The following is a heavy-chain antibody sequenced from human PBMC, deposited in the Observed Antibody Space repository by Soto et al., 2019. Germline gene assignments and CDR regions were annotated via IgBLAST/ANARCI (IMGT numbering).Heavy chain of an antibody. D-gene: IGHD2-15*01. CDR2: ISDSGGST. CDR1: GFTFSSYA. CDR3: ANGCGGTCYSRIHY. V-gene: IGHV3-23*01. Sequence: EVQLLESGGGLVQHGGSLRLSCAASGFTFSSYAMSWVRQVPGKGLEWVSGISDSGGSTYYADSVKGRFTISRANFKNALYQQMSSLSAEDTAVYYCANGCGGTCYSRIHYGGQGTLVTVSS. J-gene: IGHJ4*02.